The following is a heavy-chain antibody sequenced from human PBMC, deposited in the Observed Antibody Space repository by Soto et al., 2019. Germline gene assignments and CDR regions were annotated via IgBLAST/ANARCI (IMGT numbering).Heavy chain of an antibody. V-gene: IGHV3-23*01. CDR1: GFTFSSYA. J-gene: IGHJ4*02. CDR2: ISGSGGST. CDR3: AKPLSFLEWFDLGY. Sequence: GGSLRLSCAASGFTFSSYAMSWVRQAPGKGLEWVSAISGSGGSTYYADSVKGRFTISRDNSKNTLYLQMNSLRAEDTAVYYCAKPLSFLEWFDLGYWGQGTLVTVSS. D-gene: IGHD3-3*01.